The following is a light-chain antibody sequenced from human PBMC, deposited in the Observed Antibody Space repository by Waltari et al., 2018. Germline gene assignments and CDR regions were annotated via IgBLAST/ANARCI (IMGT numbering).Light chain of an antibody. V-gene: IGLV6-57*03. CDR2: EDY. J-gene: IGLJ3*02. CDR1: SGSIASNY. CDR3: QSYDGINWM. Sequence: NFMLTQPHSVSESPGKTVTISCTRSSGSIASNYVQWFQQRPGSAPTTVIYEDYQRPPGVGDRFSRSIDSSSNSATLTISGLKTGDEADYYCQSYDGINWMFGGGTKLTVL.